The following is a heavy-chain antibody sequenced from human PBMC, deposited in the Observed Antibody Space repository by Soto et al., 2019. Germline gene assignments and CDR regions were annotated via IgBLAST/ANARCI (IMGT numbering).Heavy chain of an antibody. D-gene: IGHD3-9*01. V-gene: IGHV3-23*01. Sequence: GGSLRLSCAASGFTFSSYAMSWVRQAPGKGLEWVSAISGSGGSTYYADSVKGRFTISRDNSKNTLYLQMNSLRAEDTAVYYCAKRLPPYDILTGYYVSFDYWGQGTLVTVSS. CDR3: AKRLPPYDILTGYYVSFDY. CDR1: GFTFSSYA. CDR2: ISGSGGST. J-gene: IGHJ4*02.